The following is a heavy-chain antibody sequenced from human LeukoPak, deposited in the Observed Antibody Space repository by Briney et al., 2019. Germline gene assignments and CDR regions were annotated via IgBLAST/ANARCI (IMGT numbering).Heavy chain of an antibody. CDR3: ARVKEGYGYGYGDYYYYYMDV. CDR1: GGSISSYY. Sequence: PSETLSLTCTVSGGSISSYYGSWIRQPPGKGLEWIGYIYYSGSTNYNPSLKSRVTISVDTSKNQFSLKLSSVTAADTAVYYCARVKEGYGYGYGDYYYYYMDVWGKGTTVTVSS. D-gene: IGHD5-18*01. CDR2: IYYSGST. V-gene: IGHV4-59*01. J-gene: IGHJ6*03.